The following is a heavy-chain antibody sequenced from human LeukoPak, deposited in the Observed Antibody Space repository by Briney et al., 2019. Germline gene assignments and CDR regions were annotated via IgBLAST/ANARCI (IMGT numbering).Heavy chain of an antibody. J-gene: IGHJ4*02. D-gene: IGHD2-2*03. CDR2: INPNSGGT. V-gene: IGHV1-2*06. CDR1: GYTFTGYY. Sequence: ASVKVSCKASGYTFTGYYMHWVRQAPGQGFEWMGRINPNSGGTNYAQKFQGRVTMTRDTSISTAYMELSRLRSDDTAVYYCARVAAGYCSSTSCRQFDYWGQGTLVTVSS. CDR3: ARVAAGYCSSTSCRQFDY.